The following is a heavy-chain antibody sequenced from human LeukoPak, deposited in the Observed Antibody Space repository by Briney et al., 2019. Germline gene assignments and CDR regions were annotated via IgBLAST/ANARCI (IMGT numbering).Heavy chain of an antibody. CDR2: IYTSGGT. D-gene: IGHD4-17*01. CDR1: GGSISSYY. J-gene: IGHJ4*02. V-gene: IGHV4-4*07. CDR3: ARDHDYGDYPDY. Sequence: SETLSLTCTVSGGSISSYYWSWIRQPAGKGLEWIGRIYTSGGTNYNPSLKSRVTMSVDTSKNQFSLELSSVTAADTAVYYCARDHDYGDYPDYWGQGTLVTVSS.